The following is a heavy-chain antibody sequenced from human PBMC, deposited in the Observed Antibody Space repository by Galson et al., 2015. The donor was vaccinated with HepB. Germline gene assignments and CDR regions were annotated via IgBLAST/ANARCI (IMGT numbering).Heavy chain of an antibody. Sequence: SLRLSCAASGFTFSSYAMSWVRQAPGKGLEWVSAISGSGGSTYYADSVKGRFTISRDNSKNTLYLQMNSLRAEDTAVYYCAKDEGCSSTSCYLYYYYYGMDVWGQGTTVTVSS. CDR1: GFTFSSYA. CDR3: AKDEGCSSTSCYLYYYYYGMDV. CDR2: ISGSGGST. D-gene: IGHD2-2*01. J-gene: IGHJ6*02. V-gene: IGHV3-23*01.